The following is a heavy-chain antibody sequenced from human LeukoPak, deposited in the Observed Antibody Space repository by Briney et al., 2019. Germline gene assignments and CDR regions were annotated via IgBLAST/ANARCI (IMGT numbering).Heavy chain of an antibody. D-gene: IGHD2-15*01. CDR2: IYPVDSDT. J-gene: IGHJ5*02. CDR1: GYSFTSYW. CDR3: ARTILSVGYPYSEKYNWFDP. Sequence: GESLKISCQGSGYSFTSYWIGWVRQMPGKGLGWMGIIYPVDSDTRYSPSFQGQVTISADKSISTAYLQWGSLKASDTAMYYCARTILSVGYPYSEKYNWFDPWGQGTLVTVSS. V-gene: IGHV5-51*01.